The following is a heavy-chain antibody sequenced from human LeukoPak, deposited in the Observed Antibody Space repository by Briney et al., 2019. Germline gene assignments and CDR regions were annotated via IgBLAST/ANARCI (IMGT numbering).Heavy chain of an antibody. CDR3: SRGLDSRKLGY. J-gene: IGHJ4*02. V-gene: IGHV4-30-4*08. D-gene: IGHD3-22*01. Sequence: SQTLSFTCTVSGASFNSDDQYWNWIRQSPGKGLEWIGSIHPSGMLYNNPSLESRVTMSRDTSKNQFSLNLNSVTAADTAVYFRSRGLDSRKLGYWGQGIFVTVSS. CDR2: IHPSGML. CDR1: GASFNSDDQY.